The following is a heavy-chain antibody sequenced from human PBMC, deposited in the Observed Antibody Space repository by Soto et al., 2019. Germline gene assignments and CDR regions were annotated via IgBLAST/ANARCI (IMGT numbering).Heavy chain of an antibody. V-gene: IGHV1-18*01. J-gene: IGHJ4*02. CDR1: GYTFTSYG. CDR2: ISAHNGNT. CDR3: ARGRYGDY. Sequence: QVHLVKSGAEVKKPGASVKVSCKASGYTFTSYGITWVRQAPGQGLEWRGWISAHNGNTDYAQKLQGRVIVTRDTSTSTAYMELRSLISDDTAVYYFARGRYGDYWGQGALVTVSS. D-gene: IGHD1-1*01.